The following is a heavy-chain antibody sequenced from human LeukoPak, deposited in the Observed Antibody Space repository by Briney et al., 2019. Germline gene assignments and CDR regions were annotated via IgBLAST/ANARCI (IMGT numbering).Heavy chain of an antibody. CDR2: IYTCGST. CDR3: ARTFYYDSSGYYSDAFDI. V-gene: IGHV4-61*02. CDR1: GGSISSGSYY. D-gene: IGHD3-22*01. J-gene: IGHJ3*02. Sequence: SETLSLTCTVSGGSISSGSYYWSWIRQPAGKGLEWIGRIYTCGSTNYDPSLKSRVTISVDTSKNQFSLKLSSVTAADTAVYYCARTFYYDSSGYYSDAFDIWGQGTMVTVSS.